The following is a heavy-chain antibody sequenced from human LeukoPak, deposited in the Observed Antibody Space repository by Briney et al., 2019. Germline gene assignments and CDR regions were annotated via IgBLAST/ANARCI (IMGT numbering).Heavy chain of an antibody. D-gene: IGHD3-22*01. Sequence: GRSLRLSCAASGFTFSSHAMHWVRQAPGKGLEWVAVISYDGSNKYYADSVKGRSTISRDNSKNTLYLQMNSLRAEDTAVYYCARSTYYYDSSGYPLDAFDIWGQGTMVTVSS. CDR3: ARSTYYYDSSGYPLDAFDI. CDR2: ISYDGSNK. J-gene: IGHJ3*02. CDR1: GFTFSSHA. V-gene: IGHV3-30-3*01.